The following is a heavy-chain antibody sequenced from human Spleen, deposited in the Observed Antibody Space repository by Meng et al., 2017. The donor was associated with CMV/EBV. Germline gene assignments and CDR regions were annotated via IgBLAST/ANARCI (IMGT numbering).Heavy chain of an antibody. V-gene: IGHV4-59*01. J-gene: IGHJ6*02. CDR1: GGSISSYY. D-gene: IGHD2-2*01. Sequence: ESLKISCTVSGGSISSYYWSWIRQPPGKGLEWIGYIYYSGSTNYNPSLKSRVTISVDTSKNQFSLKLSSVTAADTAVYYCAREGTNYYYGMDVWGQGTTVTVSS. CDR3: AREGTNYYYGMDV. CDR2: IYYSGST.